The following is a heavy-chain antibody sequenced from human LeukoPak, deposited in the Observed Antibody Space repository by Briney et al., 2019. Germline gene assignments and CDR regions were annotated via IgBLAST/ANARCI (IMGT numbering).Heavy chain of an antibody. Sequence: SETLSLTCTVSGGSISSYYWSWIRQPPGKGLEWIGYIYNSGSTNYNHYLKSRVTISEDMSNNQFSLKLSSVTAADTAVYYCARALRLWGGNSGIAFDIWGQGTMVTVSS. J-gene: IGHJ3*02. V-gene: IGHV4-59*01. D-gene: IGHD4-23*01. CDR3: ARALRLWGGNSGIAFDI. CDR1: GGSISSYY. CDR2: IYNSGST.